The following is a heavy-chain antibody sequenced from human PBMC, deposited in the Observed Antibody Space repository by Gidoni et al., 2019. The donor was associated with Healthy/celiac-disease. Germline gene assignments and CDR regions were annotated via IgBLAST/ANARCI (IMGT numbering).Heavy chain of an antibody. D-gene: IGHD3-10*01. Sequence: QVQLQESGPGLVKPSETLSLTCTVSGGSISSYYWSWIRQPPGKGLEWIGYIYYSGSTNYNPSLKSRVTISVDTSKNQFSLKLSSVTAADTAVYYCARAEGDGSGSLDYYYGMDVWGQGTTVTVSS. CDR2: IYYSGST. CDR3: ARAEGDGSGSLDYYYGMDV. CDR1: GGSISSYY. V-gene: IGHV4-59*01. J-gene: IGHJ6*02.